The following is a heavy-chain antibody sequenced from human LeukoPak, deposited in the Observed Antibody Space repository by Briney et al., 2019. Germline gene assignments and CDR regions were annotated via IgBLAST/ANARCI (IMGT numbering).Heavy chain of an antibody. J-gene: IGHJ6*02. Sequence: ASVKVSCKASGYTFTSYAMNWVRQAPGQGLEWMGWINTNTGNPTYAQGFTGRFVFSLDTSVSTAYLQISSLKAEDTAVYYCAKANSGSLHYYGMDVWGQGTTVTVSS. CDR2: INTNTGNP. D-gene: IGHD1-26*01. CDR1: GYTFTSYA. V-gene: IGHV7-4-1*02. CDR3: AKANSGSLHYYGMDV.